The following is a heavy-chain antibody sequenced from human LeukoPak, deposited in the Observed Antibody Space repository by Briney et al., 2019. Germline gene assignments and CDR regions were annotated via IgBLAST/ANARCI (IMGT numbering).Heavy chain of an antibody. CDR1: GGSISSYY. CDR2: IYYSGST. CDR3: ARQARIAVAVFDY. Sequence: SETLSHTCTVSGGSISSYYWSWIRQPPGKGLEWIGYIYYSGSTNYNPSLKSRVTISVDTSKNQFSLKLSSVTAADTAVYYCARQARIAVAVFDYWGQGTLVTVSS. V-gene: IGHV4-59*08. J-gene: IGHJ4*02. D-gene: IGHD6-19*01.